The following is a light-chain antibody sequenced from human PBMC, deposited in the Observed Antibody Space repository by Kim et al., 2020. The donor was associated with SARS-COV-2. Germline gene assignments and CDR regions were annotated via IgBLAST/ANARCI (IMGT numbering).Light chain of an antibody. Sequence: EIVMTQSPATLSVSPGERATLSCRASKTVGSFLAWYQQKSGQAPRILIYGVSTRATGVPARFTGSGSGTEFTLTISSLQSEDSAVYYCQQHNDWPLTFGEGTKVDIK. V-gene: IGKV3-15*01. CDR1: KTVGSF. CDR2: GVS. CDR3: QQHNDWPLT. J-gene: IGKJ4*01.